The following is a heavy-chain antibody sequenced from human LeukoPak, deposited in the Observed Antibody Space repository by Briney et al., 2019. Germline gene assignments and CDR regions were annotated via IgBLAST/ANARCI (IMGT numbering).Heavy chain of an antibody. CDR1: GFTFSSYA. CDR2: ISWNSGSI. J-gene: IGHJ3*02. Sequence: GGSLRLSCAASGFTFSSYAMSWVRQGPGKGLEWVSGISWNSGSIGYADSVKGRFTISRDNAKNSLYLQMNSLRAEDTALYYCAKENYYDSSGSRAFDIWGQGTMVTVSS. D-gene: IGHD3-22*01. CDR3: AKENYYDSSGSRAFDI. V-gene: IGHV3-9*01.